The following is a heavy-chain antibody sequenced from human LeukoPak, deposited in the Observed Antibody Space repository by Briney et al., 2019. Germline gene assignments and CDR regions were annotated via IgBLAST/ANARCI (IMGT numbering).Heavy chain of an antibody. D-gene: IGHD6-6*01. Sequence: YPGGSLRLSCAASGFTFSNAWMSWVRQAPGKGLEWVGRIKSKTDGGTTDYAAPVKGRFTISRDDSNNTLYLQMNSLKTEDTAVYYCATGRRYSSSSPFDYWGQGTLVTVSS. CDR2: IKSKTDGGTT. V-gene: IGHV3-15*01. J-gene: IGHJ4*02. CDR3: ATGRRYSSSSPFDY. CDR1: GFTFSNAW.